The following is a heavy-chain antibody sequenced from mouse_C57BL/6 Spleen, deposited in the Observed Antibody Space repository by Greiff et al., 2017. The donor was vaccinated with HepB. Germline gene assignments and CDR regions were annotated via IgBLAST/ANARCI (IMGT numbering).Heavy chain of an antibody. D-gene: IGHD2-3*01. CDR2: IRLKSDNYAT. V-gene: IGHV6-3*01. CDR1: GFTFSNYW. J-gene: IGHJ2*01. CDR3: TGLWLLRG. Sequence: EVKLMESGGGLVQPGGSMKLSCVASGFTFSNYWMNWVRQSPEKGLEWVAQIRLKSDNYATHYAESVKGRFTISRDDSKSSVYLQMNNLRAEDTGIYYCTGLWLLRGWGQGTTLTVSS.